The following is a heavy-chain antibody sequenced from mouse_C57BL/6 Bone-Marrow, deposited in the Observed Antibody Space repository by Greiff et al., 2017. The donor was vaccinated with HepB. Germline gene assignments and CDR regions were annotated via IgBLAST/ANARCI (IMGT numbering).Heavy chain of an antibody. D-gene: IGHD6-1*01. V-gene: IGHV5-6*01. J-gene: IGHJ3*01. CDR1: GFTFSSYG. CDR3: ARTTRGFAY. Sequence: EVQLQESGGDLVKPGGSLKLSCAASGFTFSSYGMSWVRQTPDKRLEWVATISSGGSYTYYPDSVKGRFTISRDNAKNTLYLQMSSLKSEDTAMYYCARTTRGFAYWGQGTLVTVSA. CDR2: ISSGGSYT.